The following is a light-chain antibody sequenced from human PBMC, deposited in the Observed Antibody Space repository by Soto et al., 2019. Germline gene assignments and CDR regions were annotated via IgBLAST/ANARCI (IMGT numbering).Light chain of an antibody. J-gene: IGKJ5*01. V-gene: IGKV3-20*01. CDR1: QSVSSDF. CDR2: GAS. Sequence: EIVLTQSPGILSLSPGERATLSCRVSQSVSSDFLAWYQQKPGQAPRLLIYGASTRATGIPDRFSGSGSEIDFSLTISRLEPEDVALYYCQQYDSSPITFGQGTRLQIK. CDR3: QQYDSSPIT.